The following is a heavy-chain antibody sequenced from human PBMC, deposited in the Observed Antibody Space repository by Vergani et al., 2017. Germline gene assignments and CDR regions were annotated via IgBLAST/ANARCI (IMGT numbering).Heavy chain of an antibody. CDR2: IRYDGSNK. J-gene: IGHJ4*02. CDR1: GFTFSSYG. D-gene: IGHD2-21*01. CDR3: TKGSRVYSGYFFDY. V-gene: IGHV3-30*02. Sequence: QVRLVESGGGVVQPGGSLRLSCSASGFTFSSYGMHWVRPAPGKGLEWVAFIRYDGSNKYYADSVKGRFTISRDNSKNTLYLQMNSLRADDTAVYYCTKGSRVYSGYFFDYWGQGTLANVSS.